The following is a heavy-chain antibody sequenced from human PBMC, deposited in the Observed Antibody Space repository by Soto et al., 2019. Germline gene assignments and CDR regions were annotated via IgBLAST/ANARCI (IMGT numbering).Heavy chain of an antibody. Sequence: SETLSLTCTVSNDSIRSGTYYWAWIRQPPGRGLEWMGRLSYLGTTDYNPSLKSRVTLSVDTSKNQFSVRLNSLTATDTAVYYCAPLTVSRSGPYGIHVWRKGTTGAVAS. CDR2: LSYLGTT. J-gene: IGHJ6*04. CDR1: NDSIRSGTYY. CDR3: APLTVSRSGPYGIHV. D-gene: IGHD2-15*01. V-gene: IGHV4-39*01.